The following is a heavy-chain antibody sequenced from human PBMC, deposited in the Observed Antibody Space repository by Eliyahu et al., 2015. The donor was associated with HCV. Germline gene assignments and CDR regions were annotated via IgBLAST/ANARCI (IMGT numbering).Heavy chain of an antibody. J-gene: IGHJ4*02. Sequence: EVQLVESGGALVQPGXSLRLSCAASGFTFXSYWMHWVRQPPGKXLVWVXRINXDGSTTTYADSVKGRFTISRDNAKNTLYLQMYSLRAEDTAVYYCAIWAGRRDYWGQGTLVTVSS. CDR2: INXDGSTT. D-gene: IGHD3-16*01. CDR3: AIWAGRRDY. V-gene: IGHV3-74*01. CDR1: GFTFXSYW.